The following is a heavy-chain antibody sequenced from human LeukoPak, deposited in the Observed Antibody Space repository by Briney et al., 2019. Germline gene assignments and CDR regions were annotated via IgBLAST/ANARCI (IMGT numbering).Heavy chain of an antibody. V-gene: IGHV3-30-3*01. D-gene: IGHD3-22*01. J-gene: IGHJ4*02. CDR2: ISYDGSNK. CDR3: AREGEDYYDSSGYDY. Sequence: GGSLRLSCAASGFTFSSYAMHWVRQAPGKGLEWVAVISYDGSNKYYADSVKGRFTISRDNSKDTLYLQMNSLRAEDTAVYYCAREGEDYYDSSGYDYWGQGTLVTVSS. CDR1: GFTFSSYA.